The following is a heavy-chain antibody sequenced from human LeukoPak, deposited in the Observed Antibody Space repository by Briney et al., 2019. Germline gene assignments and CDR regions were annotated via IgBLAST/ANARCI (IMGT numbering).Heavy chain of an antibody. CDR3: ARQTAMGRSGDF. CDR2: IDPSDSET. Sequence: GESLKISCKASGYSFTSYWIGWVRQMPGKGLEWMGIIDPSDSETRYTPSFQGQVTISVDKSLTTAYLQWNSLKASDTAMYYCARQTAMGRSGDFWGQGTLVTVSS. D-gene: IGHD5-18*01. V-gene: IGHV5-51*01. J-gene: IGHJ4*02. CDR1: GYSFTSYW.